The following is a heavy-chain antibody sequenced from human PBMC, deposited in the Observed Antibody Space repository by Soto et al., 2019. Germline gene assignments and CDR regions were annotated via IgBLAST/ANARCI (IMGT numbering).Heavy chain of an antibody. CDR2: VFYSGST. CDR3: ARHQYAVGNDY. D-gene: IGHD1-26*01. J-gene: IGHJ4*02. CDR1: GGSISSSSYY. Sequence: QLQLQESVPGLVKPSETLSLTCTVSGGSISSSSYYWGWIRQLPGKGLEWIGSVFYSGSTYYNPSLDSRVTISIDTSKNQFSLKLSSVTATDTAVYYCARHQYAVGNDYWGQGTLVIVSS. V-gene: IGHV4-39*01.